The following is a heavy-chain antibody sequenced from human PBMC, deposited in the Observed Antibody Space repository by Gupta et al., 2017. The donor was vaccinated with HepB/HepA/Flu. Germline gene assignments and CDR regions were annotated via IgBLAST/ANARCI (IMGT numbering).Heavy chain of an antibody. V-gene: IGHV4-59*08. Sequence: QVLLQESGPGLVKPSETLSLTCSVSGGSINDYYWTWIRQPPGKGLEWIGYIFASGSNDHNPSLGSRFSMLVDTSKNRFSLRLSSVTASDTAVYYCARRASSNGYDLYLDYWGPGMMGTVSS. CDR1: GGSINDYY. J-gene: IGHJ4*02. CDR2: IFASGSN. D-gene: IGHD5-12*01. CDR3: ARRASSNGYDLYLDY.